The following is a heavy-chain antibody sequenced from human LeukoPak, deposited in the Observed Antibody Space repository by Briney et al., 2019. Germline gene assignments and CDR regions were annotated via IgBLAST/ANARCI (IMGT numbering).Heavy chain of an antibody. V-gene: IGHV7-4-1*02. CDR1: GYTFTSYA. D-gene: IGHD3-3*01. CDR3: ARVRGDFWSGYGYNYYGMDV. Sequence: ASVKVSCKASGYTFTSYAMNWVRQAPGQGLEWMGWINTNTGNPTYARGFTGRFVFSLDTSVSTAYLQISSLKAEDTAVYYCARVRGDFWSGYGYNYYGMDVWGQGTTVTVSS. CDR2: INTNTGNP. J-gene: IGHJ6*02.